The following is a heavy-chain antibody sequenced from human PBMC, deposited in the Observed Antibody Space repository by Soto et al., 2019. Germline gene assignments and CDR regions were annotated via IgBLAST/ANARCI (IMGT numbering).Heavy chain of an antibody. CDR3: ARGGTMVRGVILSFQNYYYYYGMDV. CDR1: GYTFTSYD. D-gene: IGHD3-10*01. Sequence: ASVKVSCKASGYTFTSYDINWVRQATGQGLEWMGWMNPNSGNTGYAQKFQGRVTTTRNTSISTAYMELSSLRSEDTAVYYCARGGTMVRGVILSFQNYYYYYGMDVWGQGTTVTVSS. V-gene: IGHV1-8*01. CDR2: MNPNSGNT. J-gene: IGHJ6*02.